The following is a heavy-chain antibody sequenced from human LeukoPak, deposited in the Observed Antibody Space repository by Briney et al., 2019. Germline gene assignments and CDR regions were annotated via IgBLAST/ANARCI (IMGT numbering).Heavy chain of an antibody. CDR1: GFTFTNFA. CDR3: ATGVATINDY. D-gene: IGHD5-12*01. Sequence: GGSLRLSCAASGFTFTNFAMHWVRQAPGKGLEWVTVISDDANNKYFADSVKGRFTISRDNSKNTLYLQMNSLRAEDTAVYYCATGVATINDYWGQGTLVTVSS. V-gene: IGHV3-30*03. J-gene: IGHJ4*02. CDR2: ISDDANNK.